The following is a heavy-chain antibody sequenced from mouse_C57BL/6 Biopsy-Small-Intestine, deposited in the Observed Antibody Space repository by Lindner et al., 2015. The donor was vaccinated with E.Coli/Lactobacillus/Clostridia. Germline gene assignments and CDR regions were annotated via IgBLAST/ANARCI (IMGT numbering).Heavy chain of an antibody. CDR3: AREGLYYDNYEAMDY. D-gene: IGHD2-1*01. Sequence: VQLQESGAELARPGASVKLSCKASGCTFTSCGISWVKQRTGQGLEWIGEIYPRSGNTYYNEKFKGKATLTADKSSSTAYMELRSLTSEDSAVYFCAREGLYYDNYEAMDYWGQGTSVTVSS. J-gene: IGHJ4*01. CDR1: GCTFTSCG. CDR2: IYPRSGNT. V-gene: IGHV1-81*01.